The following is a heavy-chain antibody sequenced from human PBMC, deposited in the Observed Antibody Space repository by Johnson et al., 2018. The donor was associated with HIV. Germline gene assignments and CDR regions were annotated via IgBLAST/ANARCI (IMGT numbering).Heavy chain of an antibody. CDR1: GFGFSTYY. D-gene: IGHD4-17*01. V-gene: IGHV3-11*04. Sequence: QVQLVESGGGLVKPGGSLRLSCVTSGFGFSTYYMAWIRQAPGKGLECLSYITSSGSSVYYTASVKGRFTISRANAKTSLFLRVNSLRAEDSGIYYCARDATPWGGDYVGYAFDLWGQGTVVTVSS. J-gene: IGHJ3*01. CDR3: ARDATPWGGDYVGYAFDL. CDR2: ITSSGSSV.